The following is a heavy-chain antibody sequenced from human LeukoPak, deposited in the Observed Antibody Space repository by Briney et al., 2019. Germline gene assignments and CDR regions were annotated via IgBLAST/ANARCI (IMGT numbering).Heavy chain of an antibody. CDR2: IYYSGST. Sequence: SETLSLTCTVSGGSISSYYWSWIRQPPGKGLEWIGSIYYSGSTYYNPSLKSRVTISVDTSKNQFSLKLSSVTAADTAVYYCARLGGRELRNWFDPWGQGTLVTVSS. CDR3: ARLGGRELRNWFDP. J-gene: IGHJ5*02. V-gene: IGHV4-59*05. CDR1: GGSISSYY. D-gene: IGHD1-26*01.